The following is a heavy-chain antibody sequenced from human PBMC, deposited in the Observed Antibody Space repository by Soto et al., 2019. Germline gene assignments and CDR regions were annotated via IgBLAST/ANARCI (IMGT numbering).Heavy chain of an antibody. CDR3: ARGGQECRSTGCFYIYDGLDV. CDR1: GGTFSSYA. CDR2: ITPIFGTA. V-gene: IGHV1-69*05. D-gene: IGHD2-2*01. Sequence: SVKVSCKASGGTFSSYAISWVRQAPGQGLEWKGGITPIFGTANYAQKFQGRVTITTDTSTSTAYMALRSMRSDDTAVYYCARGGQECRSTGCFYIYDGLDVWGQGTTVTVSS. J-gene: IGHJ6*02.